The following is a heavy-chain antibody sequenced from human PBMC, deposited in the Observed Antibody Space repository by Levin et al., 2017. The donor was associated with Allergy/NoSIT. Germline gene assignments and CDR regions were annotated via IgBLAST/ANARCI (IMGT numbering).Heavy chain of an antibody. J-gene: IGHJ4*02. Sequence: PSETLSLTCAASGFTFSDYYMSWIRQAPGKGLEWVSYISSSSSYTNYADSVKGRFTISRDNAKNSLYLQMNSLRAEDTAVYYCARSGGAMGPQTPDYWGQGTLVTVSS. CDR1: GFTFSDYY. D-gene: IGHD2-15*01. V-gene: IGHV3-11*03. CDR2: ISSSSSYT. CDR3: ARSGGAMGPQTPDY.